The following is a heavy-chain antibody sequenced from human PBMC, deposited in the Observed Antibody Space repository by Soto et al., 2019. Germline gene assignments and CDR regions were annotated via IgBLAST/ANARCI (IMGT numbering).Heavy chain of an antibody. D-gene: IGHD3-10*01. V-gene: IGHV4-59*08. CDR2: IYYSGST. CDR3: ARHTSYYYGSWSYRS. CDR1: GGSISSYY. Sequence: TSETLSLTCTVSGGSISSYYWSWIRQPPGKGLEWIGYIYYSGSTNYNPSLKSRVTISVDTSKNQFSLKLSSVTAADTAVYYCARHTSYYYGSWSYRSWGQGTLVTVSS. J-gene: IGHJ5*02.